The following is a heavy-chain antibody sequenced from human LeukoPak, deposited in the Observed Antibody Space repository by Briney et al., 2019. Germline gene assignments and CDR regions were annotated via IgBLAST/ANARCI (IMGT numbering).Heavy chain of an antibody. CDR1: GFTFDDYG. J-gene: IGHJ4*02. CDR3: ARDDYGSGSWNDY. CDR2: IIWSGGST. V-gene: IGHV3-20*04. D-gene: IGHD3-10*01. Sequence: GGSLRLSCAASGFTFDDYGMSWVRQAPGKGLEWVSGIIWSGGSTGYADSVKGRFTISGDNAKNSLYLQMNSLRVEDTALYYCARDDYGSGSWNDYWGQGTLVTVSS.